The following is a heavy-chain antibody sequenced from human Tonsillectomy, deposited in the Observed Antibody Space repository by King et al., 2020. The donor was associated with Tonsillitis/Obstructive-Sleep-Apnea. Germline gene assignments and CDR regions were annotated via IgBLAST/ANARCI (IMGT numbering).Heavy chain of an antibody. CDR1: GFTFSSYG. D-gene: IGHD3-10*01. V-gene: IGHV3-33*01. Sequence: VQLVESGGGVVQPGRSLRLSCAASGFTFSSYGMHWVRQAPGKGLEWVAVIWYDGSNKYYADSVKGRFTISRDNSKNTLYLQMNSLRVEDTAVYYCASLYGSGSYYNEDYWGQGALLTVSS. J-gene: IGHJ4*02. CDR3: ASLYGSGSYYNEDY. CDR2: IWYDGSNK.